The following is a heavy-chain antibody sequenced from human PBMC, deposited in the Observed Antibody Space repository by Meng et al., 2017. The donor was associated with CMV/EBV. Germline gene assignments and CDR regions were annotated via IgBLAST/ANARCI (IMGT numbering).Heavy chain of an antibody. Sequence: PGQMSLSRALSLSCTVSGGPTSSGDYYGSWIRQPPGKGLECIGYIYYSGSTYYNPSLKSRVTISVDTSKNQFSLKLSSVTAADTAVYYCARVGRTSCYDYWGQGTLVTVSS. J-gene: IGHJ4*02. D-gene: IGHD2-2*01. CDR2: IYYSGST. V-gene: IGHV4-30-4*08. CDR3: ARVGRTSCYDY. CDR1: GGPTSSGDYY.